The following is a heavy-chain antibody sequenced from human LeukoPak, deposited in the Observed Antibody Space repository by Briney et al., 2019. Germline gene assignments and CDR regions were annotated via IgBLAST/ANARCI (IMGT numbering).Heavy chain of an antibody. V-gene: IGHV4-59*01. CDR3: ARGPTRNYFDY. CDR2: IYYSGNT. J-gene: IGHJ4*02. Sequence: SETLSLTCTVSGGSISPYYWSWIRQPPGKGLEWLGYIYYSGNTDYNPSLKSRVAISVDTSKNQFSLKLSSVTAADTAVYYCARGPTRNYFDYWGQGTLGTVSS. CDR1: GGSISPYY.